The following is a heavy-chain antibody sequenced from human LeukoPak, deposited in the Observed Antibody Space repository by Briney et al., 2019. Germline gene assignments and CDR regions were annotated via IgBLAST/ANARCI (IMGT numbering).Heavy chain of an antibody. CDR2: INPSGGST. D-gene: IGHD6-19*01. V-gene: IGHV1-46*01. Sequence: ASVKVSCKASGYTFTSYYMHWVRQAPGQGLEWMGIINPSGGSTSYAQKFQGRVTMTRDMSTSTVYMELSSLRSEDTAVYYCARVWGSSGCYLEFDYWGQGTLVTVSS. CDR1: GYTFTSYY. J-gene: IGHJ4*02. CDR3: ARVWGSSGCYLEFDY.